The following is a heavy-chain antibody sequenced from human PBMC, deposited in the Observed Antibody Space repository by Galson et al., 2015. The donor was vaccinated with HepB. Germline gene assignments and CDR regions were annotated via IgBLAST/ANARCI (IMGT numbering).Heavy chain of an antibody. V-gene: IGHV1-18*01. CDR2: INTYNGQT. J-gene: IGHJ4*02. CDR3: ARRDFDDEGFDY. D-gene: IGHD3-3*01. Sequence: SVKVSCKASGYTFTSHSLDWLRQAPGQGPEWVGRINTYNGQTEFAQKFQGRVTMTIQTSTTTAYMELRSLKSDDTAIYYCARRDFDDEGFDYWGQGTLVTVSS. CDR1: GYTFTSHS.